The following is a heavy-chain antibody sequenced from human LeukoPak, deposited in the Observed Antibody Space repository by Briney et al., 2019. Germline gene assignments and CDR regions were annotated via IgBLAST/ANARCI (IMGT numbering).Heavy chain of an antibody. CDR3: VREVYAFDY. V-gene: IGHV3-23*01. Sequence: PGGSLRLSCAASRFTFSSYAMTWVRQAPGKGLEWVSVVSGSGDTTYYADSVKGRFTISRDNSKNKLYLQMNSLRAEDTAVYYCVREVYAFDYWGQGTLVTVSS. CDR1: RFTFSSYA. D-gene: IGHD2-8*01. CDR2: VSGSGDTT. J-gene: IGHJ4*02.